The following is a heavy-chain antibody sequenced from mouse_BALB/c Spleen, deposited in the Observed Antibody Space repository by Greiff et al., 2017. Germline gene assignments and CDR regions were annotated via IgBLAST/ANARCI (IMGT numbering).Heavy chain of an antibody. Sequence: EVHLVESGGGLVKPGGSLKLSCAASGFTFSSYTMSWVRQTPEKRLEWVATISSGGGNTYYPDSVKGRFTISRDNAKNNLYLQMSSLRSEDTALYYCARLREMDYWGQGTSVTVSS. CDR3: ARLREMDY. V-gene: IGHV5-9*03. J-gene: IGHJ4*01. D-gene: IGHD1-1*01. CDR1: GFTFSSYT. CDR2: ISSGGGNT.